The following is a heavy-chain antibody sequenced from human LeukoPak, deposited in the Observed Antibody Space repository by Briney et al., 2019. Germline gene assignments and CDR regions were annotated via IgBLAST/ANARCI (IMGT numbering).Heavy chain of an antibody. D-gene: IGHD5-24*01. V-gene: IGHV1-18*01. CDR1: GYTFSDYG. J-gene: IGHJ4*02. CDR2: ISAYNGNT. CDR3: ARTGWLQSDPFDS. Sequence: ASVKVSCKASGYTFSDYGFSWVRQAPGQGLEWMGWISAYNGNTNYTQKLQGRVTMTTDTSTTTAYMELRSLISADTAVYYCARTGWLQSDPFDSWGQGTLVTVSS.